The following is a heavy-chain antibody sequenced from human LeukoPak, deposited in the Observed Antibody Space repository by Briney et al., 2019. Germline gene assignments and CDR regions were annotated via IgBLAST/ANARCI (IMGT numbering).Heavy chain of an antibody. Sequence: GGSLRLSCAASVFTFSSYSMNWVRQAPGKGLEWVSSISSSSSYIYYADSVKGRFTISRDNAKNSLYLQMNSLRAEDTAVYYCARALDSSGYYYLDYWGQGTLVTVSS. CDR2: ISSSSSYI. J-gene: IGHJ4*02. D-gene: IGHD3-22*01. CDR1: VFTFSSYS. CDR3: ARALDSSGYYYLDY. V-gene: IGHV3-21*01.